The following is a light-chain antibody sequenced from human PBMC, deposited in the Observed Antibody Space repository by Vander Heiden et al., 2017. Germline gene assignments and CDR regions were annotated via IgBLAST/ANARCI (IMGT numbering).Light chain of an antibody. J-gene: IGKJ2*03. CDR1: QSISDW. CDR2: KAS. CDR3: QQYNTDSYG. V-gene: IGKV1-5*03. Sequence: DIQMTQSPSTLSASVGDRVIITCRASQSISDWLAWYQQKPGEAPKLLIYKASTLESGVPSRFSGSGFGTEFTLTISSLQPADFATYYCQQYNTDSYGFGQGTKLEIK.